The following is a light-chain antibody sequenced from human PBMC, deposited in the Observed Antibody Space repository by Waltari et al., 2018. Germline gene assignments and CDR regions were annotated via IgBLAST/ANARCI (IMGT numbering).Light chain of an antibody. V-gene: IGKV1-16*01. J-gene: IGKJ3*01. Sequence: DIQMTQSPSSLSASVGDTVTITCQASQAIGNDLNWYHQKPGKAPKLLIYRASNLQSGIPSRFSGSGSGTDFTLTISSLQPEDFATYYWQQGYSYPFTFGPGTKLDIK. CDR2: RAS. CDR1: QAIGND. CDR3: QQGYSYPFT.